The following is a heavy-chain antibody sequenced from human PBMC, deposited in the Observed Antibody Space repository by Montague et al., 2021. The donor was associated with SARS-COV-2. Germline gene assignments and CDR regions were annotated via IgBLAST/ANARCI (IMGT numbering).Heavy chain of an antibody. V-gene: IGHV4-31*03. CDR3: AREQADERGDFDY. Sequence: TLSLTCTVSGGFISSGDYYWTWIRQHPGKGLEWIGYISDSGSTYYNPSLKSRISMSADPSKNQFSLKVNSVTAADTAVYYCAREQADERGDFDYWGPGTLVTVSS. J-gene: IGHJ4*02. CDR2: ISDSGST. D-gene: IGHD3-16*01. CDR1: GGFISSGDYY.